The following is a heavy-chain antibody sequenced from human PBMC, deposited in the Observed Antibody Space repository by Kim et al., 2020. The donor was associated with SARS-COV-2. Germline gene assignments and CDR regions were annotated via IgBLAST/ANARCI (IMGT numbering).Heavy chain of an antibody. D-gene: IGHD3-3*01. Sequence: GRSLRLSCAASGFTFSSYAMSWVRQAPGKGLEWFSAISGSGGSTYYADSVKGRFTISRDNSKNTLYLQMNSLRAEDTAVYYCAKDLTGRYDFWSGYYKPTWFDPWGQGTLVTVSS. CDR3: AKDLTGRYDFWSGYYKPTWFDP. CDR1: GFTFSSYA. V-gene: IGHV3-23*01. J-gene: IGHJ5*02. CDR2: ISGSGGST.